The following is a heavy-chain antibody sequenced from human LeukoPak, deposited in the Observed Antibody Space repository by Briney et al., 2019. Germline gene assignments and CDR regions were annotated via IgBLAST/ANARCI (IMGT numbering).Heavy chain of an antibody. V-gene: IGHV4-34*01. CDR3: ARGSGYYRFFDY. J-gene: IGHJ4*02. CDR1: GGSFSGYY. D-gene: IGHD3-22*01. Sequence: SETLTLTCAVYGGSFSGYYWSWIRQPPGKGLEWIGEINHSGSTNYNPSLKSRLTISVDTSKNQSSLKLSSVTAADTAVYYCARGSGYYRFFDYWGQGTLVTVSS. CDR2: INHSGST.